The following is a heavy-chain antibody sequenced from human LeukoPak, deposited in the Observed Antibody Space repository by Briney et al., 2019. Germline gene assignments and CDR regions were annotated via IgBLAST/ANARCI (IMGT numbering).Heavy chain of an antibody. V-gene: IGHV4-59*06. CDR3: ASGRVLLWFGETGVDV. CDR2: ILYTGST. D-gene: IGHD3-10*01. CDR1: GGSISSYY. J-gene: IGHJ6*02. Sequence: SETLSLTCTVSGGSISSYYWSWIRQHPEKGLEWVGYILYTGSTYYNPSLKSRVTISLDTSKNQFSLKLSSVTAADTAVYYCASGRVLLWFGETGVDVWGQGTTVTVSS.